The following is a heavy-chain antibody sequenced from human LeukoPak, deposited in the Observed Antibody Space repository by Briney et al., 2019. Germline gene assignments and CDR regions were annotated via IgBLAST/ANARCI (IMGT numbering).Heavy chain of an antibody. J-gene: IGHJ1*01. Sequence: SVKVSCKASGGTFSSYAISWVRQAPGQGLEWMGGIIPIFGTANYAQKFQGRVTITTDESTSTAYMELSSLRSEDTAVYYCAREPNLNYYDSSGYYPEYFQHWGQGTLVTASS. CDR3: AREPNLNYYDSSGYYPEYFQH. V-gene: IGHV1-69*05. CDR2: IIPIFGTA. CDR1: GGTFSSYA. D-gene: IGHD3-22*01.